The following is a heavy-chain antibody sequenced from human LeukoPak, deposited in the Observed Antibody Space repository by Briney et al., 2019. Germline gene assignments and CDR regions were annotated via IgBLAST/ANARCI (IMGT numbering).Heavy chain of an antibody. Sequence: GGSLRLTCPSTGFTFSSYWMSWVRQAPGKGLEWVANIKQDGSEKYYVDSVKGRFTISRDNAKNSLYLQMNSLRAEDTAVYYCARDRSYGVKNWGQGTLVTVSS. J-gene: IGHJ4*02. V-gene: IGHV3-7*01. CDR3: ARDRSYGVKN. CDR1: GFTFSSYW. CDR2: IKQDGSEK. D-gene: IGHD4-17*01.